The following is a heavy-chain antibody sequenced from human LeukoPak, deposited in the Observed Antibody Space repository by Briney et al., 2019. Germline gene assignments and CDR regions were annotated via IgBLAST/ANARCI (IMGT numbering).Heavy chain of an antibody. CDR1: GGSFSGYY. CDR3: ARKERGLRYFDWLPQGAFDI. D-gene: IGHD3-9*01. Sequence: SETLSLTCAVYGGSFSGYYWSWIRQPPGKGLEWIGEINHSGSTNYNPSLKSRVTISVDTSKNQFSLKLSSVTAADTAAYYCARKERGLRYFDWLPQGAFDIWGQGTMVTVSS. V-gene: IGHV4-34*01. J-gene: IGHJ3*02. CDR2: INHSGST.